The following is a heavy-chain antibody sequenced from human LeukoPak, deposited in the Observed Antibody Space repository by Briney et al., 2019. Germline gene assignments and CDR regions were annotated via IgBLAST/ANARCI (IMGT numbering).Heavy chain of an antibody. CDR2: ISAYNGNT. Sequence: ASVNVSCKASGYTFTSYYMHWVRQAPGQGLEWMGWISAYNGNTNYAQKLQGRVTMTTDTSTSTAYMELRSLRSDDTAVYYCAGYYRYYFDYWGQGTLVTVSS. V-gene: IGHV1-18*04. CDR3: AGYYRYYFDY. J-gene: IGHJ4*02. CDR1: GYTFTSYY. D-gene: IGHD3-3*01.